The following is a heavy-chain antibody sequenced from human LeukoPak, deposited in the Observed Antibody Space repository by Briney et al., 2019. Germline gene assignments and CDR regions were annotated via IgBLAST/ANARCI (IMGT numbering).Heavy chain of an antibody. J-gene: IGHJ4*02. D-gene: IGHD4-17*01. CDR2: IIPIFGTA. V-gene: IGHV1-69*01. CDR1: GGTFSSYA. CDR3: ASVDDYGDYESLYYFDY. Sequence: SVKASCKASGGTFSSYAISWVRQAPGQGLEWMGGIIPIFGTANYAQKFQGRVTITADESTSTAYMELSSLRSEDTAVYYCASVDDYGDYESLYYFDYWGQGTLVTVSS.